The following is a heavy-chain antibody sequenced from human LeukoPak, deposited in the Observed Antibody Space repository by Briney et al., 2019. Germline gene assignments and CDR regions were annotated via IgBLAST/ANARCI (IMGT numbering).Heavy chain of an antibody. Sequence: GGSLRLSCAASGFTFSSYAMSWVRQAPGKGLEWVSAISGSGGSTYYADSVKGRFTISRDNSKNTLYLQMNSLRAEDTAVYYCVRTLYLLAVAAPSLDYWGQGTLVNVSS. CDR1: GFTFSSYA. J-gene: IGHJ4*02. CDR3: VRTLYLLAVAAPSLDY. D-gene: IGHD2-15*01. V-gene: IGHV3-23*01. CDR2: ISGSGGST.